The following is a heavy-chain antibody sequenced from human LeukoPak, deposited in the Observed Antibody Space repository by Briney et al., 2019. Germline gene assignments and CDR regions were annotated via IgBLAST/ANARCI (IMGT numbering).Heavy chain of an antibody. CDR1: GFTFSNYY. CDR3: AREGPGSYYNPLDY. J-gene: IGHJ4*02. V-gene: IGHV3-11*01. Sequence: PGGSLRLSCAASGFTFSNYYMSWIRQVPGKGLEWVSYISSSGDIIYYSDSVKGRFTISRDNARNSLYLQMNSLRAEDTAVYYCAREGPGSYYNPLDYWGQGTLVTVSS. CDR2: ISSSGDII. D-gene: IGHD3-10*01.